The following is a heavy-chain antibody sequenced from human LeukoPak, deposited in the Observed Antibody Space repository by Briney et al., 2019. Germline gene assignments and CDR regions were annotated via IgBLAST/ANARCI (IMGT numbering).Heavy chain of an antibody. CDR2: INHSGST. V-gene: IGHV4-34*01. CDR1: GGSFSGYY. J-gene: IGHJ5*02. CDR3: ARGHWFDP. Sequence: SETLSLTCAVYGGSFSGYYWSWIRQPPGKGLEWIGEINHSGSTNYNPSLKSRVTISVDTSKNQFSLKLSSVTAADTAVYSCARGHWFDPWGQGTLVTVSS.